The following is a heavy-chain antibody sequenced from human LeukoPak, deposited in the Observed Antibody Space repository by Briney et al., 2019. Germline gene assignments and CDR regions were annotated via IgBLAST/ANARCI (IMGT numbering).Heavy chain of an antibody. CDR3: ARDQRGRYFDWRWFDP. D-gene: IGHD3-9*01. CDR1: GFTFSSYS. Sequence: GGSLRLSCAASGFTFSSYSMNWVRQAPGKGLEWVSSISSSSSCIYYADSVKGRFTISRDNAKNSLYLQMNSLRAEDTAVYYCARDQRGRYFDWRWFDPWGQGTLVTVSS. CDR2: ISSSSSCI. J-gene: IGHJ5*02. V-gene: IGHV3-21*01.